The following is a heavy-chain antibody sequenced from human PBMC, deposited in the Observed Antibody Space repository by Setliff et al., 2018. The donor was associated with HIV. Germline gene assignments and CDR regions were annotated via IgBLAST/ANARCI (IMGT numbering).Heavy chain of an antibody. Sequence: GGSLRLSCAASGFTFSNYAMSWVRQAPGKGLEWVSSITGSGDSTYYADSVKGRFTISRDNSKNTLYLQMNSLRVEDMAVYYCAKDDSTRDGYITVFDYWGQGTLVTVSS. CDR2: ITGSGDST. CDR1: GFTFSNYA. V-gene: IGHV3-23*01. J-gene: IGHJ4*02. CDR3: AKDDSTRDGYITVFDY. D-gene: IGHD5-12*01.